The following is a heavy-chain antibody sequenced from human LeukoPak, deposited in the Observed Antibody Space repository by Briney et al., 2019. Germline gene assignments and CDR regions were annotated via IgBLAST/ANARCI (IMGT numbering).Heavy chain of an antibody. CDR3: ARGGSGWYVATFDY. Sequence: GGSLRLSCAASGFTFSSYRMSWVRQAPGKGLEWVANINQDGSEKDYVDSVKGRFTISRDNAKNSLYLQMNSLRAEDTAVYYCARGGSGWYVATFDYWGQGTLVTVSS. CDR1: GFTFSSYR. J-gene: IGHJ4*02. V-gene: IGHV3-7*01. D-gene: IGHD6-19*01. CDR2: INQDGSEK.